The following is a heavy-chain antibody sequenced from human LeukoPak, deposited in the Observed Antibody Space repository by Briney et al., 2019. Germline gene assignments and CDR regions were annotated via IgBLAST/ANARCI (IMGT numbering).Heavy chain of an antibody. D-gene: IGHD6-6*01. CDR2: ISSSSYI. J-gene: IGHJ4*02. CDR3: ARSYSSSDEFDY. CDR1: GFTFSSYS. Sequence: GGSLRLSCAASGFTFSSYSMNRVRQAPGKGLEWVSSISSSSYIYYADSVKGRFTISRDNAKNSLYLQMNSLRAEDTAVYYCARSYSSSDEFDYWGQGTLVTVSS. V-gene: IGHV3-21*01.